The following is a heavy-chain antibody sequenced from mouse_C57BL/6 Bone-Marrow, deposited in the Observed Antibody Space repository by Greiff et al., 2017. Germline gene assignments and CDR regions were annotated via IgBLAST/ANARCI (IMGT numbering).Heavy chain of an antibody. Sequence: EVQLVESGGDLVKPGGSLKLSCAASGFTFSSYGMSWVRQTPDKRLEWVATISSGGSYNYYPDSVKGRFTISRDNAKNTLYLQMSSLKSEDTAMYYGARQDYWGQGTTLTVSS. CDR3: ARQDY. CDR1: GFTFSSYG. J-gene: IGHJ2*01. CDR2: ISSGGSYN. V-gene: IGHV5-6*01.